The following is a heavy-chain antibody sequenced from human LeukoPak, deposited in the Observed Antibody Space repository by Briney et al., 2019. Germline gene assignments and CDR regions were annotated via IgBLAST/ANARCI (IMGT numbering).Heavy chain of an antibody. D-gene: IGHD4-11*01. CDR3: AKSPSMTTAWRYFHMDV. V-gene: IGHV3-23*01. Sequence: GGSLRLSCAASEFTFSSYAMSWVRQAPGKGLEWVSGISGSGGSTYYADSVKGLFTISRDNSKNTLYLQMNSLRDEDTAVYYCAKSPSMTTAWRYFHMDVWGKGTTVTVSS. CDR1: EFTFSSYA. J-gene: IGHJ6*03. CDR2: ISGSGGST.